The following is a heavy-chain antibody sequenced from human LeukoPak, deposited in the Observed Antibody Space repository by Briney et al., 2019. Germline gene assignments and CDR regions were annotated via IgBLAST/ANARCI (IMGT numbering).Heavy chain of an antibody. Sequence: NPSETLSLTCTVSGGSISSSSYYWGWIRQPPEKGLEWIGSIYYSGSTYYNPSLKTRVTISVDTSKNQFSLRLSSVTAADTAVYYCARHCNLYGDPGAFDYCGQGTLVTVSS. CDR2: IYYSGST. CDR1: GGSISSSSYY. CDR3: ARHCNLYGDPGAFDY. J-gene: IGHJ4*02. V-gene: IGHV4-39*01. D-gene: IGHD4-17*01.